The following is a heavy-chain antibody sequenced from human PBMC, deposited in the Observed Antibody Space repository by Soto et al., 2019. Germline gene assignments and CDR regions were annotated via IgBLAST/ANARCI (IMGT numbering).Heavy chain of an antibody. J-gene: IGHJ4*02. V-gene: IGHV3-72*01. CDR2: TRNRANSYTK. CDR1: GFTFSDHY. D-gene: IGHD6-19*01. CDR3: ARWWYSCGWALGYFDY. Sequence: GGSLRLSCAASGFTFSDHYMGWVRQAPGKGLEWVGRTRNRANSYTKEYAASVKGRFTISRDESKNSLYLLMNSLKTEDSAAYYGARWWYSCGWALGYFDYWGQGTLVTVSS.